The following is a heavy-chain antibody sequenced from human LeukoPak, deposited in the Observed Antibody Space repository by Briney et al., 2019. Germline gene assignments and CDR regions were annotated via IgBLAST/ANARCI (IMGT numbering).Heavy chain of an antibody. J-gene: IGHJ4*02. CDR2: ISGSGGST. Sequence: GGSLRLSCEASGFTFSSYAMSWVRQAPGKGLEWVSAISGSGGSTYYADSVKGRFTISRDNSKNTLYLQMNSLRAEDTAVYYCAKSKDYDSSGSAYYFDYWGQGTLVTVSS. CDR1: GFTFSSYA. V-gene: IGHV3-23*01. D-gene: IGHD3-22*01. CDR3: AKSKDYDSSGSAYYFDY.